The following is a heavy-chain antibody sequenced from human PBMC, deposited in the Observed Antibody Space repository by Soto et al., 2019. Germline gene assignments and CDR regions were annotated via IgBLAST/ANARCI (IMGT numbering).Heavy chain of an antibody. Sequence: EVQLVESGGGLVKPGGSLRLCCAASEFTFSTYTMTWVRQAPGKGLEWVSSISSSSNYIYYADSVKGRFTISRDNAKNSLYLQMNSLRAEDTAVYYCARDPNWNEGALPIDYWGQGTLVTVSS. V-gene: IGHV3-21*01. CDR1: EFTFSTYT. D-gene: IGHD1-20*01. CDR3: ARDPNWNEGALPIDY. J-gene: IGHJ4*02. CDR2: ISSSSNYI.